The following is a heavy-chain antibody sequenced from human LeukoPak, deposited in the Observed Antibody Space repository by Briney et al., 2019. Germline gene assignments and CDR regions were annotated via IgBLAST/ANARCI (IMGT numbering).Heavy chain of an antibody. CDR3: ARDLKRLTSGWVTAAAGDY. Sequence: SVKVSCKASGYTFTSYGISWVRQAPGQGLEWMGWISAYNGNTNYAQKLQGRVTMTTDTSTSTAYMELRSLRSDDTAEYYCARDLKRLTSGWVTAAAGDYWGQGTLVTVSS. CDR2: ISAYNGNT. J-gene: IGHJ4*02. D-gene: IGHD6-19*01. V-gene: IGHV1-18*01. CDR1: GYTFTSYG.